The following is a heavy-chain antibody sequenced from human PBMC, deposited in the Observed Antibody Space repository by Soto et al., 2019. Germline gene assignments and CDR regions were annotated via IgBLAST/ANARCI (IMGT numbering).Heavy chain of an antibody. CDR1: LYTFTSYA. J-gene: IGHJ6*02. CDR3: ARVNQWGGYGMDV. V-gene: IGHV1-3*01. D-gene: IGHD1-26*01. CDR2: INAGNGKT. Sequence: GXSVKVSCNASLYTFTSYAMHWVRQAPGQRLEWMGWINAGNGKTKYSQKFQGRVTITRDTYASTAYMELSSLRSEDTAVYYCARVNQWGGYGMDVWGQGTTVTV.